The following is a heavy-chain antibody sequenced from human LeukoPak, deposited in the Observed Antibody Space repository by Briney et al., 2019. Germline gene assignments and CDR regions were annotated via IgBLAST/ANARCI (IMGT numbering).Heavy chain of an antibody. CDR3: ARLGGGSARHFDY. CDR1: GGSISSYY. J-gene: IGHJ4*02. V-gene: IGHV4-59*08. D-gene: IGHD2-15*01. Sequence: SETLSLTCTVSGGSISSYYWSWIRQPPGKGLEWIGYIYYSGSTNYNPSLKSRVTISVDTSKNQFSLQLNSVTAADTAVYYCARLGGGSARHFDYWGQGSLVTVSS. CDR2: IYYSGST.